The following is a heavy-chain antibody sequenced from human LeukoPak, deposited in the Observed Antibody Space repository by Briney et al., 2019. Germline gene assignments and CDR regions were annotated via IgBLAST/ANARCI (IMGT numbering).Heavy chain of an antibody. Sequence: KSGPTLVNPTQTLTLTCTFSGFSLSTSAVGVGWIRQPPGKALEWLALVHRDDDKRYSPSLKSRLTITKDTSRNQAVLTMTNMDPVDTATYYCAHATLVYDSSGYYMGWFDPWGQGTLVTVSS. CDR1: GFSLSTSAVG. CDR3: AHATLVYDSSGYYMGWFDP. D-gene: IGHD3-22*01. J-gene: IGHJ5*02. CDR2: VHRDDDK. V-gene: IGHV2-5*02.